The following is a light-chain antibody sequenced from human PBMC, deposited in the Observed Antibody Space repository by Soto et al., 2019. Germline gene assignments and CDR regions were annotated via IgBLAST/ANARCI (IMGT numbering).Light chain of an antibody. CDR2: AAS. Sequence: EIVLTQSPATLSLSPGERANLSCRASQSVSSYLAWYQQKPGQAPRLLIYAASTRATGVSARFSGSGSGTEFTLTISSLQSEDFAVYHCQQYNNWPQTFGQGTKVDIK. CDR3: QQYNNWPQT. J-gene: IGKJ1*01. V-gene: IGKV3-15*01. CDR1: QSVSSY.